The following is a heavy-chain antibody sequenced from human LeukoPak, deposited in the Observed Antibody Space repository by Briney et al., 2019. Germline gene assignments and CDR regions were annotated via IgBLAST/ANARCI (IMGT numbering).Heavy chain of an antibody. J-gene: IGHJ4*02. D-gene: IGHD2/OR15-2a*01. V-gene: IGHV3-48*03. CDR2: ISSSGNTI. CDR1: GFTFSSYE. Sequence: GGSLRLSCAASGFTFSSYEMNWVRQAPGKGLEWVSYISSSGNTIYYADSVEGRFTISRDNAKNSLYLQMSSLRAEDTAVYYCARRSSRSFDYWGQGTLVTVSS. CDR3: ARRSSRSFDY.